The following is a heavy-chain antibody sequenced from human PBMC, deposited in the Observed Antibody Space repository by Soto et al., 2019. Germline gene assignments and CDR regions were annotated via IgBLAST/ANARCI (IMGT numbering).Heavy chain of an antibody. V-gene: IGHV4-34*01. CDR1: GGSFSGYY. Sequence: QVQLQQWGAGLLKPSETLSLTCAVYGGSFSGYYWSWIRQPPGKGLEWIGEINPSGSTNYNPSLKSRVTISVDTSKNQFSLKLSSVTAAATAVYYCARVGFYGMDVCGQGTTVTVSS. J-gene: IGHJ6*02. D-gene: IGHD3-10*01. CDR2: INPSGST. CDR3: ARVGFYGMDV.